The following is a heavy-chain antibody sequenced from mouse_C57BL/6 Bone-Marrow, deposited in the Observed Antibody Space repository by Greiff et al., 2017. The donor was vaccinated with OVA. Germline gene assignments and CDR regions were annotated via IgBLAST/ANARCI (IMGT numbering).Heavy chain of an antibody. D-gene: IGHD1-2*01. CDR2: INPNNGGT. Sequence: EVQLQQSGPELVKPGASVKISCKASGYTFTDYYMNWVKQSHGKSLEWIGDINPNNGGTSYNQKFKGKATLTVDKSSSTAYMELRSLTSEDSAVYDCARFITTVPCGGYFDVWGTGTTVTVSS. CDR1: GYTFTDYY. V-gene: IGHV1-26*01. J-gene: IGHJ1*03. CDR3: ARFITTVPCGGYFDV.